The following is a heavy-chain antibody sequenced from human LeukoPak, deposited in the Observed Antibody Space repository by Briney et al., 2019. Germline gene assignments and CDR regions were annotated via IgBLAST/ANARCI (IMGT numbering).Heavy chain of an antibody. CDR2: INPNSGGT. Sequence: ASVKVSCKTSGYTFTSYYMHWVRQAPGQGLEWMGWINPNSGGTNYAQKLQGRVTLTRDTSISTGYTELSSLRSDDTAVYYCALVTAGNWWFDPWGQGTLVTVSS. V-gene: IGHV1-2*02. D-gene: IGHD2-21*02. CDR1: GYTFTSYY. J-gene: IGHJ5*02. CDR3: ALVTAGNWWFDP.